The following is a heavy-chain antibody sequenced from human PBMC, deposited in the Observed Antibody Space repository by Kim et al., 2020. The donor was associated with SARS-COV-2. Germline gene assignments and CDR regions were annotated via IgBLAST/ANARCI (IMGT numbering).Heavy chain of an antibody. CDR1: GGSFSGYY. V-gene: IGHV4-34*01. D-gene: IGHD2-15*01. CDR3: ARGRVGVVVAATHFDY. CDR2: INHSGST. J-gene: IGHJ4*02. Sequence: SETLSLTCAVYGGSFSGYYWSWIRQPPGKGLEWIGEINHSGSTNYNPSLKSRVTISVDTSKNQFSLKLSSVTAADTAVYYCARGRVGVVVAATHFDYWGQGTLVTVSS.